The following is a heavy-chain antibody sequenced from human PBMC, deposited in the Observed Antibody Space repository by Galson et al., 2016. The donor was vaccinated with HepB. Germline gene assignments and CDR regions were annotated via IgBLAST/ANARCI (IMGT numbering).Heavy chain of an antibody. CDR2: IKQDGSET. J-gene: IGHJ3*01. CDR3: TRGPPPHCTRTSCSMGTFGV. D-gene: IGHD2-2*01. CDR1: GLTFSDYW. Sequence: SLRLSCAASGLTFSDYWMVWVRQVPGKGLQWVASIKQDGSETYYVDSVKGRFTISRDNAKNSLYLQMNSLRADDAAVYYCTRGPPPHCTRTSCSMGTFGVWGQGTMVTVSS. V-gene: IGHV3-7*01.